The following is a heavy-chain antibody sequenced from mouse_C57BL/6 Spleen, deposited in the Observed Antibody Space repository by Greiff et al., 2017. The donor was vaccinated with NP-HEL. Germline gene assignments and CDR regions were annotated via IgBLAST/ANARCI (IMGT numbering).Heavy chain of an antibody. CDR1: GYSITSGYY. Sequence: ESGPGLVKPSQSLSLTCSVTGYSITSGYYWNWIRQFPGNKLEWMGYISYDGSNNYNPSLKNRISITRDTSKNQFFLKLNSVTTEDTATYYCARWGYGYAMDYWGQGTSVTVSS. CDR2: ISYDGSN. D-gene: IGHD2-14*01. V-gene: IGHV3-6*01. CDR3: ARWGYGYAMDY. J-gene: IGHJ4*01.